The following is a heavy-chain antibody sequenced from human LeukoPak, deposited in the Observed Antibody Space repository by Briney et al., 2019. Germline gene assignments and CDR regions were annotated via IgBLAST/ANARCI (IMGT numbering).Heavy chain of an antibody. J-gene: IGHJ4*02. CDR1: GXSFTSYW. V-gene: IGHV5-10-1*01. CDR3: ARQAGYSSSWVDY. D-gene: IGHD6-13*01. CDR2: IDPSDSYT. Sequence: GESLKISCKGSGXSFTSYWISWVRLMPGKGLEWMGRIDPSDSYTNYSPSFQGHVTISADKSISTAYLQWSSLKASDTAMYYCARQAGYSSSWVDYWGQGILVTVSS.